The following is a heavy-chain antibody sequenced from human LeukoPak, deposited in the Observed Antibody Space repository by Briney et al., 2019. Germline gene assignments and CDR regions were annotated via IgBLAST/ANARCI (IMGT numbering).Heavy chain of an antibody. J-gene: IGHJ4*02. D-gene: IGHD6-19*01. CDR3: ARDCRIAVAGIDY. CDR2: ISSSSSYI. V-gene: IGHV3-21*01. Sequence: GGSLRLSCAASGFTFSSYSMNWVRQAPGKGLEWVSSISSSSSYIYYADSVKGRFTISRDNAKNSLYLQMNSLRAEDTAVYYCARDCRIAVAGIDYWGQGTLVTVSS. CDR1: GFTFSSYS.